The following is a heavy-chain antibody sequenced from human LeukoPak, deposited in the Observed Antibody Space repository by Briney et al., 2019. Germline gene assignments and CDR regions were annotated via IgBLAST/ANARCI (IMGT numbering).Heavy chain of an antibody. Sequence: ASVKVSCKASGYTFTNYYMHWVRQAPGQGLEWMGIVNPSGGSTTYAQKFQGRVTMTRDTSTSTVYMELSSLRSEDTALYYCARGPGRYYFDYWGQGTLVTVSS. CDR1: GYTFTNYY. CDR3: ARGPGRYYFDY. CDR2: VNPSGGST. V-gene: IGHV1-46*01. J-gene: IGHJ4*02.